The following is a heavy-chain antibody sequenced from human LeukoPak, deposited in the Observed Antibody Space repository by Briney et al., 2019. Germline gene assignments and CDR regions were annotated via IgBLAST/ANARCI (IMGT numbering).Heavy chain of an antibody. Sequence: SETLSLTCAVYGGSFSGYYWSWIRQPPGKGLEWIGEINHSGSTNYNPSLKSRVTISVDTSKNQFSLKLGSVTAADTAVYYCARVKYYYDSSGSVDAFDIWGQGTMVTVSS. CDR1: GGSFSGYY. D-gene: IGHD3-22*01. CDR2: INHSGST. CDR3: ARVKYYYDSSGSVDAFDI. V-gene: IGHV4-34*01. J-gene: IGHJ3*02.